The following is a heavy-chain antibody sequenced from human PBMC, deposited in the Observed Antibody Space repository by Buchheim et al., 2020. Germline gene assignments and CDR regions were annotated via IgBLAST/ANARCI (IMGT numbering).Heavy chain of an antibody. D-gene: IGHD3-22*01. Sequence: EVQLVESGGGLVQPGGSLRLSCAASGFTFSSYAMSWVRQALGKGLEWVSATSGSGGSTYYADSVKGRFTISRDNSKNTLYLQMNSLRAEDTAVYYCAIDPLYYDSSGYRGGSSNWFDPWGQGTL. CDR1: GFTFSSYA. CDR2: TSGSGGST. J-gene: IGHJ5*02. CDR3: AIDPLYYDSSGYRGGSSNWFDP. V-gene: IGHV3-23*04.